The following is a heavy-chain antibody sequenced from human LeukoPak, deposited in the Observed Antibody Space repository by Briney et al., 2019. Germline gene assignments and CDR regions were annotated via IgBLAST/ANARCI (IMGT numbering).Heavy chain of an antibody. CDR2: IKQDGSEK. V-gene: IGHV3-7*01. D-gene: IGHD3-10*01. Sequence: PGGSLRLSCAASGFTFSGYWMSWVRQAPGKGLEWVANIKQDGSEKYYVDSVKGRFTISRDNAKNSLYLQMNSLRAEDTAVYYCAREPVLLWFGDDAFDIWGQGTMVTVSS. CDR3: AREPVLLWFGDDAFDI. CDR1: GFTFSGYW. J-gene: IGHJ3*02.